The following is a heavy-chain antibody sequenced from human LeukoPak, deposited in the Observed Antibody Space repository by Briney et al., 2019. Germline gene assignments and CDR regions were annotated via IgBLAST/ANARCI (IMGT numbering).Heavy chain of an antibody. J-gene: IGHJ4*02. CDR1: GFTFSSYA. CDR3: AKGAWKGAQWLAGY. D-gene: IGHD6-19*01. CDR2: ISGSGGST. V-gene: IGHV3-23*01. Sequence: PGASLTLSCAASGFTFSSYAMSWVRQAPGKGLEWVSAISGSGGSTYYADSVKGRFTISRDNSKNTLYLQMNSLRAEDTAVYYCAKGAWKGAQWLAGYWGQGTLVTVSS.